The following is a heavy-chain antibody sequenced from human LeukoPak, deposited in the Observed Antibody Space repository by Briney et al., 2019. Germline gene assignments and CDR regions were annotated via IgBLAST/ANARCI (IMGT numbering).Heavy chain of an antibody. D-gene: IGHD4-17*01. V-gene: IGHV3-48*03. CDR1: GFTFSSYE. J-gene: IGHJ4*02. Sequence: QTGGSLRLSCAASGFTFSSYEMNWVRQAPGKGLEWVSYITGSGTVTRYADSVKGRFTISRDNAKNSLYLQMNSLRGEDTAVYYCARVDYGDHTPYFDYWGQGTLVTVSS. CDR3: ARVDYGDHTPYFDY. CDR2: ITGSGTVT.